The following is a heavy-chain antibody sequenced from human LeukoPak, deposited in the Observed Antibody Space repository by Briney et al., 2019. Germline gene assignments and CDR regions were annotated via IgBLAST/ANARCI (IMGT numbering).Heavy chain of an antibody. D-gene: IGHD6-13*01. CDR1: GYSFPSYW. CDR2: IGPSDSYT. V-gene: IGHV5-10-1*01. CDR3: ASGYSSSLEAFDI. J-gene: IGHJ3*02. Sequence: GESLKISCKGSGYSFPSYWITWVRQMSGKGLEWMVTIGPSDSYTNYCPSFQGHVTISADKSISPAYLQWSNLKASDTAMYYCASGYSSSLEAFDIWGQGTMVTVSS.